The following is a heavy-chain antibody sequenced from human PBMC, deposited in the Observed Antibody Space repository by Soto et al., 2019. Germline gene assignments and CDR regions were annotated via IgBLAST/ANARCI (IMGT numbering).Heavy chain of an antibody. CDR2: ISAYNGNT. Sequence: ASVQVSCKASGYTFTSYGISWVRQAPGQGLEWMGWISAYNGNTNYAQKLQGRVTMTTDTSTSTAYMELRSLRSDDTAVYYCARGRIAVAVLNYYYYYGMDVWGQGTTVTVSS. J-gene: IGHJ6*02. CDR3: ARGRIAVAVLNYYYYYGMDV. D-gene: IGHD6-19*01. CDR1: GYTFTSYG. V-gene: IGHV1-18*01.